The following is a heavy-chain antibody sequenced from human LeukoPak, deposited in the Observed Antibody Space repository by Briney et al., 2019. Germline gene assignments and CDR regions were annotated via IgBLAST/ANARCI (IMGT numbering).Heavy chain of an antibody. CDR1: GGTFSSYA. V-gene: IGHV1-69*15. CDR2: IIPIFGTA. Sequence: ASVKVSCKASGGTFSSYAISWVRQAPGQGLEWMGRIIPIFGTANYAQKFQGRVTITADESTSTAYMELSSLRSEDTAVYYCAGGNYDFWSGNFDYWGQGTLVTVSS. D-gene: IGHD3-3*01. CDR3: AGGNYDFWSGNFDY. J-gene: IGHJ4*02.